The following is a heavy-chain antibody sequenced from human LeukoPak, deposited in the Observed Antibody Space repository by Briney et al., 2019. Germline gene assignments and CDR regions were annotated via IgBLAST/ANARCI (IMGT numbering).Heavy chain of an antibody. J-gene: IGHJ5*02. Sequence: SETLSLTCNVSGASISGHYGSWIRQSPGKGLECIGYIYSGSVDYNPSLKSRATISGDTSKNQVSLNLKSVTTADTAMYYCVKVGYGSGTWGWFDPWGQGTLVTVSS. CDR2: IYSGSV. D-gene: IGHD3-10*01. CDR1: GASISGHY. CDR3: VKVGYGSGTWGWFDP. V-gene: IGHV4-59*11.